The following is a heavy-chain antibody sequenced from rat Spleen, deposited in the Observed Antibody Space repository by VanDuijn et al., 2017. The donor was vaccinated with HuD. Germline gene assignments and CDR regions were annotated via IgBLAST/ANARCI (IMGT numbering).Heavy chain of an antibody. CDR2: INSAGTT. CDR3: ARGGSSYVMDA. CDR1: GYSIANGYR. J-gene: IGHJ4*01. V-gene: IGHV3-3*01. Sequence: EVQLQESGPGLVKPSQSLSLTCSVTGYSIANGYRWNWIRRFPGSKLEWMGYINSAGTTVYNPSLKSRIAITRDTSKNQFFLELNSVTLEDTATYYCARGGSSYVMDAWGQGASVTVSS. D-gene: IGHD5-1*01.